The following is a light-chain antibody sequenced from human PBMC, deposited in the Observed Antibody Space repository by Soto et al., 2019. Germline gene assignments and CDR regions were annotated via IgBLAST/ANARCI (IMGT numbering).Light chain of an antibody. J-gene: IGLJ1*01. Sequence: SVLSQPASVSGSPGQSITISCTGTSSDVGGYNYVSWYQQHPGKAPKLMIYGVSNRPSGVSNRFSGSKSGNTASLTIPGLQAEDEDDYYCSSYTSSSTYVFGTGTKVTVL. V-gene: IGLV2-14*01. CDR3: SSYTSSSTYV. CDR1: SSDVGGYNY. CDR2: GVS.